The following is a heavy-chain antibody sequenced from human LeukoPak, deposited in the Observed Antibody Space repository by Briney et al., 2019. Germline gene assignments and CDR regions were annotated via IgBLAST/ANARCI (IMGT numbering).Heavy chain of an antibody. CDR2: IYSSGST. V-gene: IGHV4-59*08. Sequence: SETLSLACTVSGASISTYFWSWIRQPPGKGLEWIGYIYSSGSTNYNPSLKSRVTISGDTAKNRVSLKLSSVTAADTAMYYCARQVYRSPYAFDIWGQGTVVTVSS. J-gene: IGHJ3*02. CDR3: ARQVYRSPYAFDI. CDR1: GASISTYF. D-gene: IGHD6-13*01.